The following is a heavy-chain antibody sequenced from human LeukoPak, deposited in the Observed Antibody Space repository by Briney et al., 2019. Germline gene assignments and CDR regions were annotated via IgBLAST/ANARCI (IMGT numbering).Heavy chain of an antibody. J-gene: IGHJ6*02. CDR3: AKPSYYDILTGYRRNYGMDV. D-gene: IGHD3-9*01. CDR2: ISYDGSNK. CDR1: GFTFSSYG. Sequence: GRSLRLSCAASGFTFSSYGMHWVRQAPGKGLEWVAVISYDGSNKYYADSVKGRFTISRDNSKNTLYLQMNSLRAEDTAVYYCAKPSYYDILTGYRRNYGMDVWGQGTTVTVSS. V-gene: IGHV3-30*18.